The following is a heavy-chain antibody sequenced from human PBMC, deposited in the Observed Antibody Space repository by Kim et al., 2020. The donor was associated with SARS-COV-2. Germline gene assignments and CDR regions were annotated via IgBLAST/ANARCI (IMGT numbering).Heavy chain of an antibody. J-gene: IGHJ6*02. D-gene: IGHD6-19*01. Sequence: GGSLRLSCVGFGFNFNDYGINWVRQAPGKGLEWISYISRTSGSIYYADSVKGLFTIARDKAEKSVFLQMNSLRDDDTAVYYCARELEIWTMAVLIGVPTYYNGLDVWGQGTTVTVSS. CDR1: GFNFNDYG. CDR2: ISRTSGSI. V-gene: IGHV3-48*02. CDR3: ARELEIWTMAVLIGVPTYYNGLDV.